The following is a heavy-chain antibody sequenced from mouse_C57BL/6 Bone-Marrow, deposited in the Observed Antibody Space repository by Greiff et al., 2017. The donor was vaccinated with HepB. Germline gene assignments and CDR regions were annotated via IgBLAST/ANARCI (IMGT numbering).Heavy chain of an antibody. CDR3: ARNPVLLSYYFDY. CDR1: GYTFTSYW. J-gene: IGHJ2*01. D-gene: IGHD2-1*01. V-gene: IGHV1-64*01. CDR2: IHPNSGST. Sequence: QVQLQQPGAELVKPGASVKLSCKASGYTFTSYWMHWVKQRPGQGLEWIGMIHPNSGSTNYNEKFKSKATLTVDKSSSTAYMQLSSLTSEDSAVYYCARNPVLLSYYFDYWGQGTTLTASS.